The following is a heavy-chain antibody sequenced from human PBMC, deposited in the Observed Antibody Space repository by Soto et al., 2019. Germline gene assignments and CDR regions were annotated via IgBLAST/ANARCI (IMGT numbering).Heavy chain of an antibody. D-gene: IGHD6-6*01. Sequence: PSETLSLTCTVSGGSISSYYWSWIRQPPGKGLEWIGYIYYSGSTNYNPSLKSRVTISVDTSKNQFSLKLSSVTAADTAVYYCAREGTSIAARPFDYWGQGTLVTVSS. J-gene: IGHJ4*02. CDR1: GGSISSYY. CDR2: IYYSGST. CDR3: AREGTSIAARPFDY. V-gene: IGHV4-59*01.